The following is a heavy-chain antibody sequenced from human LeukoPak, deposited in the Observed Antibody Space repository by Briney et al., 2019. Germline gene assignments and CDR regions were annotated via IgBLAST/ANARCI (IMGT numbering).Heavy chain of an antibody. CDR1: GYTFINYH. J-gene: IGHJ4*02. CDR2: INPNTGDR. CDR3: TRTTSLTASGFDC. V-gene: IGHV1-8*03. Sequence: ASVKVSCQASGYTFINYHINWVRQAPGQRLEWMGWINPNTGDRGYAQKFQGRVSITSDTSISTAYMELGSPRSEDTAVYFCTRTTSLTASGFDCWGQGTLVTVSS. D-gene: IGHD4-17*01.